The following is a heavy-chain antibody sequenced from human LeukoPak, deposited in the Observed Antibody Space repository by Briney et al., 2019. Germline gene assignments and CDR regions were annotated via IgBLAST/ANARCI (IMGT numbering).Heavy chain of an antibody. V-gene: IGHV3-21*01. Sequence: GGSLRLSCVASGFTFSSYSMKWVRQAPGKGLEWVSSISSSSSYIDYADSVKGRFTISRDNAKNSLYLQMKSLRAEDTAVYYCARDVAVAGTDFDYWGQGTLVTVSS. J-gene: IGHJ4*02. CDR3: ARDVAVAGTDFDY. D-gene: IGHD6-19*01. CDR1: GFTFSSYS. CDR2: ISSSSSYI.